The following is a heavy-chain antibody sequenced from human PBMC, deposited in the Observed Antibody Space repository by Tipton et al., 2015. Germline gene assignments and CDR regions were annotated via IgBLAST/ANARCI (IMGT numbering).Heavy chain of an antibody. V-gene: IGHV4-61*01. CDR2: ISYTGNT. CDR1: AYSISTDYY. CDR3: ARDLEHGMDV. Sequence: TLSLTCAVSAYSISTDYYWGWIRQPPGKGLEWIGYISYTGNTHYNTSLKSRVTISLDTSKNQFSLTVNSVTAADTAVYYCARDLEHGMDVWGQGTTVTVSS. J-gene: IGHJ6*02. D-gene: IGHD5-24*01.